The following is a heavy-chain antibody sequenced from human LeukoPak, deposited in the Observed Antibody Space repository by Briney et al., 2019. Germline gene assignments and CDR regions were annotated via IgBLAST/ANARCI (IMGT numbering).Heavy chain of an antibody. V-gene: IGHV3-20*04. Sequence: GGSLTLSCAASGFTFDNYGMNWVRQAPGKGLEWDSSINWNGGTTVYADSVKGRFTISRDNAKNSLYLQMNSLRAEDTALYYCARMRVVWDLDDAFDIWGRGTMVTVSS. CDR2: INWNGGTT. CDR3: ARMRVVWDLDDAFDI. D-gene: IGHD1-26*01. J-gene: IGHJ3*02. CDR1: GFTFDNYG.